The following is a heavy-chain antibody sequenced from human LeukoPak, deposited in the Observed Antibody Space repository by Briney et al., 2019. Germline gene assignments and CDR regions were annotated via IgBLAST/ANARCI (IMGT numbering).Heavy chain of an antibody. Sequence: ASVKVSCKASGYSFRSYALHWVRQAPGQGLEWMGWINAGNDNTKYSQKFQGRLTITRDNSAKTAYMELSSLRSEDTAFYYCARGDDDFWSGNSAFDNGFDYWGQGSLVTVSS. CDR3: ARGDDDFWSGNSAFDNGFDY. D-gene: IGHD3-3*01. CDR2: INAGNDNT. CDR1: GYSFRSYA. J-gene: IGHJ4*02. V-gene: IGHV1-3*01.